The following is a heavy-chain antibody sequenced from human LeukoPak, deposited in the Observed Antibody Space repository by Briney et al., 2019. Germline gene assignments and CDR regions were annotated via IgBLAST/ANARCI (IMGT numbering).Heavy chain of an antibody. D-gene: IGHD3-3*01. Sequence: SETLSHTCTVSGGSLSSYYWSWIRQPAGKGLEGIGRIYTSGSTNYNPSLKSRVTMSVDTSKNQFSLKLSSVTAADTAVYYCARDSGFWSGYYYDYWGQGTLVTVSS. J-gene: IGHJ4*02. CDR2: IYTSGST. V-gene: IGHV4-4*07. CDR3: ARDSGFWSGYYYDY. CDR1: GGSLSSYY.